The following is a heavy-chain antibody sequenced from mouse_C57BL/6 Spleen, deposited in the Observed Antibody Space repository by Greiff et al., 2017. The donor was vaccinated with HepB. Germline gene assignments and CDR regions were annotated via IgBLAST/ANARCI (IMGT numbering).Heavy chain of an antibody. J-gene: IGHJ4*01. Sequence: QVQLQQPGTELVKPGASVKLSCKASGYTFTSYWMHWVKQRPGQGLEWIGNINPSNGGTNYNEKFKSKATLTVDKSSSTAYMQLSSLTSEDSAVYYCARGPYYYGSSYYAIDYWGQGTSVTVSS. V-gene: IGHV1-53*01. CDR1: GYTFTSYW. CDR2: INPSNGGT. CDR3: ARGPYYYGSSYYAIDY. D-gene: IGHD1-1*01.